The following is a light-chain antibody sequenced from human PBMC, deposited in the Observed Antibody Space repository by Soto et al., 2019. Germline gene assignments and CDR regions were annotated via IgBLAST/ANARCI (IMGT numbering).Light chain of an antibody. Sequence: DIQMTQSPSTLSASVGDRVIITCRASQTVERWLAWYQHKPGKAPKFLIYDASSLESGVPSRFSGSGSGTEFTLTISNLQPDDFATYFCQQYNNYPRTFGQGTKVDIK. V-gene: IGKV1-5*01. CDR2: DAS. CDR1: QTVERW. CDR3: QQYNNYPRT. J-gene: IGKJ1*01.